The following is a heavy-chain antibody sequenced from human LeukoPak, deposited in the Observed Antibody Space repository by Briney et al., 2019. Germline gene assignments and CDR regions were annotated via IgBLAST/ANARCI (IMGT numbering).Heavy chain of an antibody. J-gene: IGHJ5*02. V-gene: IGHV4-59*08. Sequence: PSETLSLTCTVSGGSISGYYWSWIRQPPGKGLEWIAYVYNSEYTNYNPSLKSRASISVDTSKNLCSLRLTSVTAADTAVYYCARHAIYSGGYSFWFDPWGLGTLVTDS. CDR3: ARHAIYSGGYSFWFDP. CDR2: VYNSEYT. D-gene: IGHD1-26*01. CDR1: GGSISGYY.